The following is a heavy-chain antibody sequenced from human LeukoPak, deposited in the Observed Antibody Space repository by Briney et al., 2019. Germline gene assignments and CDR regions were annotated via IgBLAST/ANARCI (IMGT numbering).Heavy chain of an antibody. Sequence: GGSLRLSCAASGFTFDDYGMSWVRQAPGKGLEWVSGINWNGGSTGYADSVKGRFTISRDNAKNSLYLQMNSLRAEDTAVYYCARDGGSIVGATNYFDYWGQGTLVTVSS. CDR1: GFTFDDYG. CDR2: INWNGGST. D-gene: IGHD1-26*01. CDR3: ARDGGSIVGATNYFDY. V-gene: IGHV3-20*04. J-gene: IGHJ4*02.